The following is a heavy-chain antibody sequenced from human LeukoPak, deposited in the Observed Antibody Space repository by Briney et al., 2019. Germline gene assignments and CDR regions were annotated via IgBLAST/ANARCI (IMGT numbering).Heavy chain of an antibody. D-gene: IGHD3-3*01. CDR2: ISSSGSTI. CDR3: ARVRVARYDFWSGYYPVGYFDY. V-gene: IGHV3-48*04. J-gene: IGHJ4*02. CDR1: GLTFSSYA. Sequence: GGSLRLSCAASGLTFSSYAMSWVRQAPGKGLEWVSYISSSGSTIYYADSVKGRFTISRDNAKNSLYLQMNSLRAEDTAVYYCARVRVARYDFWSGYYPVGYFDYWGQGTLVTVSS.